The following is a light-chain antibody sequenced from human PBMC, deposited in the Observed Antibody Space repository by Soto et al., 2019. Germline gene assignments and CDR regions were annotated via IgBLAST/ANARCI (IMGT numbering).Light chain of an antibody. CDR1: SCNIGSNT. CDR3: AAWDDSLNGAV. Sequence: QSVLTQPPSASGTPGQRVTISCSGSSCNIGSNTVNWYQQLPGTAPKLLIYSNNQRPSGVPDRFSGSKSGTSASLAISGLQYEDEADYYCAAWDDSLNGAVFGGGTQLTVL. J-gene: IGLJ7*01. V-gene: IGLV1-44*01. CDR2: SNN.